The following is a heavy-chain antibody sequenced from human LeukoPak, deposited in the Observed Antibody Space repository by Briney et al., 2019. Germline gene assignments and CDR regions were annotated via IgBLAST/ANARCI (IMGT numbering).Heavy chain of an antibody. D-gene: IGHD2-15*01. CDR1: GYSFTSYW. CDR2: IYPGDSDT. V-gene: IGHV5-51*01. J-gene: IGHJ4*02. CDR3: ARFVGACSGGSCYSDY. Sequence: GESLKISCKASGYSFTSYWIGWVRQMPGKGLEWMGIIYPGDSDTRYSPSFQGQVTISADKSFNTAYLQWNSLKASDTAMYYCARFVGACSGGSCYSDYWGQGTLVTVSS.